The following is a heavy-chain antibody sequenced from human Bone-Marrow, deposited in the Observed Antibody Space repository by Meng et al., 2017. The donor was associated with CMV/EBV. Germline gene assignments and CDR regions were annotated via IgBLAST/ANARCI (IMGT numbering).Heavy chain of an antibody. CDR2: IGSDGSST. CDR3: ARVGAGVLGDWYFDL. Sequence: SGCPFSSNAWPWVRQAPGKGLEWVSRIGSDGSSTTYADSVKGRYTISRDNAKNTLYLQMNSLRAEDTAVYYCARVGAGVLGDWYFDLWGRGTLVTVSS. D-gene: IGHD2-8*02. V-gene: IGHV3-74*01. CDR1: GCPFSSNA. J-gene: IGHJ2*01.